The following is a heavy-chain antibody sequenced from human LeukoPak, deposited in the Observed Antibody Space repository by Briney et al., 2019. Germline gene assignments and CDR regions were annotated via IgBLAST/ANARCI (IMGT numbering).Heavy chain of an antibody. J-gene: IGHJ6*03. CDR3: AKDSLGGSANTPYYMDV. D-gene: IGHD3-16*01. CDR2: ISGSGGST. V-gene: IGHV3-23*01. CDR1: GFTFSSYA. Sequence: GGSLRLSCAASGFTFSSYAMSWVRQAPGKGLEWVSAISGSGGSTYYADSVKGRFTISRDNSKNTLYLQMNSLRTEDTALYYCAKDSLGGSANTPYYMDVWGRGTTVIVSS.